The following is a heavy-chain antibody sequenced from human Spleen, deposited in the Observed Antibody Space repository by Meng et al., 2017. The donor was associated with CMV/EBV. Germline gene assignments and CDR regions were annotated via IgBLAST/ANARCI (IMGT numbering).Heavy chain of an antibody. CDR2: INWDGSIK. J-gene: IGHJ6*02. CDR1: KFPFDDYT. D-gene: IGHD6-13*01. CDR3: AKDIGSSIHYGMDV. Sequence: GGSLRLSCAASKFPFDDYTMHWVRQVPGKGLEWVSLINWDGSIKQYADSVKGRFTVSRDFSKKSLFLQMNSLKIEDTALYYCAKDIGSSIHYGMDVWGQGTTVTVSS. V-gene: IGHV3-43*01.